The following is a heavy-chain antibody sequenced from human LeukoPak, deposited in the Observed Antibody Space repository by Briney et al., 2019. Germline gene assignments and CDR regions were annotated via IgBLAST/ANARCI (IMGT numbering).Heavy chain of an antibody. CDR2: MNPNSGNT. V-gene: IGHV1-8*03. CDR1: GYTFTSYD. D-gene: IGHD3-3*01. CDR3: ARGPRSYDFWSGYSYYFDY. Sequence: ASVKVSCKASGYTFTSYDINWVRQATGQGLEWMGWMNPNSGNTGYAQKFQGRVTITRNTSISTAYMELSSLRSEDTAVYYCARGPRSYDFWSGYSYYFDYWGQGTLVTVSS. J-gene: IGHJ4*02.